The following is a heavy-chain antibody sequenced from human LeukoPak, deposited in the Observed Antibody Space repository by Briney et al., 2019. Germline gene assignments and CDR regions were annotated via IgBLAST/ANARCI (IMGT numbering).Heavy chain of an antibody. CDR1: GFTFSSYD. V-gene: IGHV3-13*04. D-gene: IGHD3-10*01. J-gene: IGHJ4*02. CDR3: ARALVRGVNAYDY. Sequence: GGSLRLSCAASGFTFSSYDMHWVRQATGKGLEWVSAIGTAGDTYYPGSVKGRFTISRENAKNSLYLQMNSLRAGDTAVYYCARALVRGVNAYDYWGQGTLVTVSS. CDR2: IGTAGDT.